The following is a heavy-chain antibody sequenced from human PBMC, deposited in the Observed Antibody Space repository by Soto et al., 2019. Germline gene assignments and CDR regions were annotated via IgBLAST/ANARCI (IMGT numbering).Heavy chain of an antibody. Sequence: PSETLSLTCAVSGGSLSGYYWSWIRQSPGKGLEWIGEINHRGSSDYNPLLKSRVTISVDASKNEFSLELSSVTAADTAVYYCARYDNRNSFYAVDVWGQGTTVTVSS. D-gene: IGHD1-7*01. V-gene: IGHV4-34*01. CDR1: GGSLSGYY. J-gene: IGHJ6*02. CDR2: INHRGSS. CDR3: ARYDNRNSFYAVDV.